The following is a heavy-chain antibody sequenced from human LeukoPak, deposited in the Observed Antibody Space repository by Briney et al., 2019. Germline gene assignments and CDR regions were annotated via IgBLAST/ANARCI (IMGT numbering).Heavy chain of an antibody. CDR2: ISSSSSTI. CDR1: GFTFSSYS. J-gene: IGHJ4*02. Sequence: PGGSLRLSCAASGFTFSSYSMNWVRQAPGKGLEWVSYISSSSSTIYYADSVKGRFTISRDNAKNSLYLQMNSLRAEDTAVYYCARERKRITIFGVAHRVRHFDYWGQETLVTVSS. V-gene: IGHV3-48*01. CDR3: ARERKRITIFGVAHRVRHFDY. D-gene: IGHD3-3*01.